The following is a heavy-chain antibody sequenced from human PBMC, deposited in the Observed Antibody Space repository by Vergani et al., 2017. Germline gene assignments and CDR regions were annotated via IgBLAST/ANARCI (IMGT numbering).Heavy chain of an antibody. V-gene: IGHV3-30-3*01. D-gene: IGHD2-8*01. J-gene: IGHJ5*02. CDR2: ISYDGSNK. Sequence: QVQLVESGGGVVQPGRSLRLSCAASGFTFSSYAMHWVRQAPGKGLEWVAVISYDGSNKYYADSVKGRFTISRDNSKNTLYLQMNSLRAEDTAVYYCARSLDILLRFDPWGQGTLVTVSS. CDR3: ARSLDILLRFDP. CDR1: GFTFSSYA.